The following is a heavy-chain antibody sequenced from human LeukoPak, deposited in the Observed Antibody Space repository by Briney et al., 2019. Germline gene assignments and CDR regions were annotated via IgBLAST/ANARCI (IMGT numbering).Heavy chain of an antibody. CDR1: GFTFNYYY. CDR2: ISSSGSTI. CDR3: ARCGYSYGFDY. Sequence: PGGSLRLSCAASGFTFNYYYMSWIRQAPGKGLEWVSYISSSGSTIYYADSVKGRFTIPRDNAKNSLYLQMSSLRAEDTAVYYCARCGYSYGFDYWGQGTLVTVSS. V-gene: IGHV3-11*04. J-gene: IGHJ4*02. D-gene: IGHD5-18*01.